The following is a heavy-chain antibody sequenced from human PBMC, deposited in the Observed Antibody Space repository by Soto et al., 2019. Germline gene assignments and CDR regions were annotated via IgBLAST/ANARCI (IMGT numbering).Heavy chain of an antibody. D-gene: IGHD3-22*01. V-gene: IGHV1-69*13. Sequence: ASVKVSCKASGGTFSSYAISWVRQAPGQGLEWMGGIIPIFGTANYAQKFQGRVTITADESTSTAYMELSSLRSEDTAVYYCATLPTPYYYDSSGYYFHYWGQGTLVTVSS. J-gene: IGHJ4*02. CDR1: GGTFSSYA. CDR2: IIPIFGTA. CDR3: ATLPTPYYYDSSGYYFHY.